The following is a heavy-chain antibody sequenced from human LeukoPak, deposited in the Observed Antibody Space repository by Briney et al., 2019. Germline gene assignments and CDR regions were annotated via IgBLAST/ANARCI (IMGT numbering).Heavy chain of an antibody. J-gene: IGHJ4*02. CDR2: IRSKAYGGTT. V-gene: IGHV3-49*03. CDR1: GFTFGDYA. CDR3: TRDLPPWAYYYDSSGYPFDY. Sequence: GGSLRPSCTASGFTFGDYAMSWFRQAPGKGLEWVGFIRSKAYGGTTEYAASVKGRFTISRDDSKSIAYLQMNSLKTEDTAVYYCTRDLPPWAYYYDSSGYPFDYWGQGTLVTVSS. D-gene: IGHD3-22*01.